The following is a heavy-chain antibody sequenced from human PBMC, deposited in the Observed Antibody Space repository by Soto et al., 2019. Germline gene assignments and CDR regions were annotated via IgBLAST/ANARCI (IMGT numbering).Heavy chain of an antibody. CDR3: ARAGHYYDSSGYYP. V-gene: IGHV4-34*01. J-gene: IGHJ5*02. Sequence: QVQLQQWGAGPLKPSETLSLTCAVYGGSFSGYYWSWIRQPPGKGLEWIGEINHSGSTNYNPSLKSRVTISVDTSKNQFSLKLSSVTAADTAVYYCARAGHYYDSSGYYPWGQGTLVTVSS. CDR2: INHSGST. D-gene: IGHD3-22*01. CDR1: GGSFSGYY.